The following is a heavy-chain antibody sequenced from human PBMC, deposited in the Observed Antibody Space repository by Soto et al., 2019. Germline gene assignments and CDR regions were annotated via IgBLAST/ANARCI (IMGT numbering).Heavy chain of an antibody. Sequence: SETLSLTCAVSGGSLSSSAYSWSWIRQPPGKGLDWIGFIYQSGSTYYNPSLKSRVTMSLDRPKNQFSLKLSSVTAADTAVYYCARELLFDDNDGFSWDDAFDIWGQGTMVTVSS. V-gene: IGHV4-30-2*01. J-gene: IGHJ3*02. CDR3: ARELLFDDNDGFSWDDAFDI. CDR1: GGSLSSSAYS. CDR2: IYQSGST. D-gene: IGHD3-10*01.